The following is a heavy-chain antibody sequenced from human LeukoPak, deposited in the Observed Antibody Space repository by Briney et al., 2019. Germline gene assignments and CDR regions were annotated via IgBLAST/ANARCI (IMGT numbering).Heavy chain of an antibody. CDR2: IYYSGST. Sequence: SETLSLTCTVSGCSISSSSYYWGWIRQPPGKGLEWIGSIYYSGSTYYNPSLKSRVTISVDTSKNQFSLKLSSVTAADTAVYYCARVVPYGDYPSYFDYWGQGTLVTVSS. J-gene: IGHJ4*02. CDR3: ARVVPYGDYPSYFDY. CDR1: GCSISSSSYY. D-gene: IGHD4-17*01. V-gene: IGHV4-39*01.